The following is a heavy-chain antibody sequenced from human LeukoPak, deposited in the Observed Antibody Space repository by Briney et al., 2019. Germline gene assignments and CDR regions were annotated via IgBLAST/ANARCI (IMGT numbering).Heavy chain of an antibody. V-gene: IGHV1-2*02. CDR2: INPNSGGT. J-gene: IGHJ4*02. D-gene: IGHD2-15*01. CDR3: ARDLLYCSGGSCLGPPGSVDY. Sequence: ASVKVSCKASGYTFTGYYMHWVRQAPGQGLEWMGWINPNSGGTNYAQKFQGRVTMTRDTSISTAYMELSRLRSDDTAVYYCARDLLYCSGGSCLGPPGSVDYWGQGTLVTVSS. CDR1: GYTFTGYY.